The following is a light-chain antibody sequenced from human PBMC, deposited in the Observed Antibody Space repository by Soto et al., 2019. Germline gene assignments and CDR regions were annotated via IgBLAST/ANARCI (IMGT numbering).Light chain of an antibody. CDR2: DAS. V-gene: IGKV3-11*01. J-gene: IGKJ4*01. Sequence: EIVLTQSPATLSLSPGERATLSCRASQSVSSYLGWYQQKPGQAPRLLIYDASSRATGIPARFSGSGSGTDFTLTISSLEPDDFAVYYCQQRIDWPLTFGGGTKVEIK. CDR1: QSVSSY. CDR3: QQRIDWPLT.